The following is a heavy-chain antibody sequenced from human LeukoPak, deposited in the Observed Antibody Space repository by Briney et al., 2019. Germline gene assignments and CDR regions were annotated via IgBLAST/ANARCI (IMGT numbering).Heavy chain of an antibody. CDR3: AKAGTTVTTYAWFDP. CDR1: GFTFSSYG. CDR2: ISYDGSNK. Sequence: PGGSLRLSCAASGFTFSSYGMHWVRQAPGKGLEWVAVISYDGSNKYYADSVKGRFTISRDNSKNTLYLRMNSLRAEDTAVYYCAKAGTTVTTYAWFDPWGQGTLVTVSS. D-gene: IGHD4-17*01. J-gene: IGHJ5*02. V-gene: IGHV3-30*18.